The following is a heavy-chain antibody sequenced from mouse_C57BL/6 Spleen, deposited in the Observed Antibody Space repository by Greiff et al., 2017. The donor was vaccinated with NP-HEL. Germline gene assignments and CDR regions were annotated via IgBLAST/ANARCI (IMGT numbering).Heavy chain of an antibody. CDR2: ISDGGSYT. CDR3: ARDDDGYSYYAMDY. CDR1: GFTFSSYA. Sequence: EVQRVESGGGLVKPGGSLKLSCAASGFTFSSYAMSWVRQTPEKRLEWVATISDGGSYTYYPDNVKGRFTISRDNAKNNLYLQMSHLKSEDTAMYYCARDDDGYSYYAMDYWGQGTSVTVSS. D-gene: IGHD2-3*01. V-gene: IGHV5-4*01. J-gene: IGHJ4*01.